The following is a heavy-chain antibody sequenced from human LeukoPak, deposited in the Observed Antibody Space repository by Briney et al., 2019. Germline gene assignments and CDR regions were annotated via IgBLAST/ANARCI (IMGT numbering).Heavy chain of an antibody. CDR3: ARDYHTYGDYHAFDI. D-gene: IGHD4-17*01. Sequence: SETLSLTCAVYGGSFSGYYWSWIRQPPGKGLEWIGEINHSGSTNYNPSLKSRVTISVDTSKNQFSLKLSSVTAADTAVYNCARDYHTYGDYHAFDIWGQGTMVTVSS. CDR1: GGSFSGYY. V-gene: IGHV4-34*01. CDR2: INHSGST. J-gene: IGHJ3*02.